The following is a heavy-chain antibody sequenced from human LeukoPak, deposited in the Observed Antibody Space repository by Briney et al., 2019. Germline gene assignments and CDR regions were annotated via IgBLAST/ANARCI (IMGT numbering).Heavy chain of an antibody. CDR3: TGLHGYLFEC. Sequence: GGSLRLSCAASGLTINNAWMSWVRQAPGKGLEWVGRIKSKSDGGTTDYAAPVKGRFTISRDDSKNTLYLQMNGLKTEDTAVYYCTGLHGYLFECWGQGTLVTVSS. CDR1: GLTINNAW. D-gene: IGHD5-24*01. CDR2: IKSKSDGGTT. V-gene: IGHV3-15*01. J-gene: IGHJ4*02.